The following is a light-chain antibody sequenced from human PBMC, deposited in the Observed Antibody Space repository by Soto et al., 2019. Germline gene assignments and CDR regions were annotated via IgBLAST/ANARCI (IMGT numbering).Light chain of an antibody. Sequence: ERVMTQSPATLSVSPGEKATLSCRASETVSNNLAWYQHKTGQAPRLLIYFASNRATGIPARFSGSGSGTEFTLTISSLQSEDFAVYYCQHYNDWPLTFGGGTRVETK. CDR2: FAS. J-gene: IGKJ4*01. CDR1: ETVSNN. CDR3: QHYNDWPLT. V-gene: IGKV3-15*01.